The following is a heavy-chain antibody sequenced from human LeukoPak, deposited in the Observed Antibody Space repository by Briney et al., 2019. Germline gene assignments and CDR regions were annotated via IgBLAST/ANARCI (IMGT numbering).Heavy chain of an antibody. CDR1: GYTFTSYG. V-gene: IGHV1-18*01. CDR3: AREAWQQLGSLYFDL. J-gene: IGHJ2*01. Sequence: ASVKVSCKASGYTFTSYGISWVRQAPGQGLEWMGWISAYNGNTNYAQKFQGRVTMTTDTSASTAYMELRSLRFDDTAVYHCAREAWQQLGSLYFDLWGRGTLVTVSS. CDR2: ISAYNGNT. D-gene: IGHD6-13*01.